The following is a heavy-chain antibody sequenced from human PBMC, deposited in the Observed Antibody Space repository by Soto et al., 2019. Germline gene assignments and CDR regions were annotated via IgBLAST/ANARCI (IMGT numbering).Heavy chain of an antibody. CDR3: ARDLDISGGYYFDY. V-gene: IGHV1-2*04. J-gene: IGHJ4*02. Sequence: ASVKVSCKASGYIFTGYYMHWVRQAPGQGLEWMGWINPNSGGTNYAQKFQGWVTMTRDTSISTAYMELSRLRSDDTAVYYCARDLDISGGYYFDYWGQGTLVTVSS. D-gene: IGHD1-1*01. CDR1: GYIFTGYY. CDR2: INPNSGGT.